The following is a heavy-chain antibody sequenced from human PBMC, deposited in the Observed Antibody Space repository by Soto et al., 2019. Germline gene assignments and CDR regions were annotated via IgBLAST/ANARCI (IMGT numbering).Heavy chain of an antibody. CDR1: GGSFSGYY. CDR2: INHSGST. Sequence: PSETLSLTCAVYGGSFSGYYWTWIRQPPGTGLEWIGEINHSGSTNYNPSLKSRVTISVDTSKNQFSLKLTSVTAADTAVYYCARSSAVITTLDYFDYWGQGTLVTVSS. CDR3: ARSSAVITTLDYFDY. D-gene: IGHD3-22*01. J-gene: IGHJ4*02. V-gene: IGHV4-34*01.